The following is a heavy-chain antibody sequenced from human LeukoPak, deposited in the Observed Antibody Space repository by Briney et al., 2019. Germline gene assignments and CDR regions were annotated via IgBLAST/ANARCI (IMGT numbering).Heavy chain of an antibody. V-gene: IGHV3-30-3*01. J-gene: IGHJ4*02. CDR3: TKVRSGSSNWALRVFDY. Sequence: GGSLRLSCAASGFTFSSYAMHWVRQAPGKGLEWVAVISYDGSNKYYADSVKGRFTISRDNSKSTLYLEMNGLRVEDTAVYYCTKVRSGSSNWALRVFDYWGQGALVTVSS. CDR2: ISYDGSNK. CDR1: GFTFSSYA. D-gene: IGHD4-11*01.